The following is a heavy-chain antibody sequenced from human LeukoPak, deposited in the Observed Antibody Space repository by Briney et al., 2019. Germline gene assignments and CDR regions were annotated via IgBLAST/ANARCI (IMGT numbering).Heavy chain of an antibody. CDR3: ARLITGTTTAFDI. D-gene: IGHD1-7*01. J-gene: IGHJ3*02. CDR1: GGSISGYY. CDR2: VYTSGST. Sequence: PSETLSLTCTVSGGSISGYYWTWIRQPAGKGLEWIGRVYTSGSTHYNPSLKTRLTMSVDTSKNQFSLKLSSVTAADTAVYYCARLITGTTTAFDIWGQGTMVTVSS. V-gene: IGHV4-4*07.